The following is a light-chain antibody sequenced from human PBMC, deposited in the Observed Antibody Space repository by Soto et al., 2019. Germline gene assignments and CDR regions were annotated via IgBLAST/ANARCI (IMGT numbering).Light chain of an antibody. CDR1: QSISISY. V-gene: IGKV3-20*01. CDR3: QQYGGSSWT. CDR2: STS. Sequence: EIVLTQSPDTLSLSPGERATLSCRASQSISISYLAWYQQQPDQAPRLLIYSTSTRATGIPDRFSGSGSGTEFTLTISKLEPGDFAVYYCQQYGGSSWTFGQGTKVEIK. J-gene: IGKJ1*01.